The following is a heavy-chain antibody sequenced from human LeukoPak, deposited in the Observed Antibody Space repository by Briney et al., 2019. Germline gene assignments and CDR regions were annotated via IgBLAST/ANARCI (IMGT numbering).Heavy chain of an antibody. CDR1: GYTFTGYY. J-gene: IGHJ3*02. CDR2: INPDSGGT. Sequence: ASVKVSCKASGYTFTGYYMHWVRQAPGQGLEWMGWINPDSGGTNYAQKFQGRVTMTRDTSISTAYMELSRLRSDDTAVYYCARGLATAGDDAFDIWGQGTMVTVSS. V-gene: IGHV1-2*02. D-gene: IGHD5-12*01. CDR3: ARGLATAGDDAFDI.